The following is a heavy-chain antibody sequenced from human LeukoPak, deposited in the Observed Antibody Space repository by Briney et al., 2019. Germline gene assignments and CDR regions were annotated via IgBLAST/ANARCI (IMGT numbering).Heavy chain of an antibody. D-gene: IGHD6-13*01. Sequence: PSETLSLTCAVYGGSFSSYYWSWIRQPPGKGLEWIGEINHSGSTNYNPSLKSRVTISVDTSKNQFSLKLSSVTAADTAVYYCARGQGSSSWYYFDYWGQGTLVTVSS. CDR1: GGSFSSYY. J-gene: IGHJ4*02. CDR3: ARGQGSSSWYYFDY. CDR2: INHSGST. V-gene: IGHV4-34*01.